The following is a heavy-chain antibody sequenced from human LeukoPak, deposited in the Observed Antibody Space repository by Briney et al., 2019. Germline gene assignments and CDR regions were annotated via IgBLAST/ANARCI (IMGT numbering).Heavy chain of an antibody. CDR3: AREDDYGGNFDY. Sequence: GGSLRLSCAASGFTVSSNYMSWVRQAPGKGLEWVSVIYSGGSTYYADSVKGRFTISRDNSKNTLYLQMNSLRAEHTAVYYCAREDDYGGNFDYWGQGTLVTVSS. CDR1: GFTVSSNY. D-gene: IGHD4-23*01. CDR2: IYSGGST. V-gene: IGHV3-66*02. J-gene: IGHJ4*02.